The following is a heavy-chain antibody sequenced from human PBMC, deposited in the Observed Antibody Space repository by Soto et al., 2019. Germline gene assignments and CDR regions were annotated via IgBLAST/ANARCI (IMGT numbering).Heavy chain of an antibody. V-gene: IGHV4-39*01. D-gene: IGHD6-19*01. CDR3: ARHWEQWLGYIDY. CDR1: GGSISSGSFY. Sequence: QLQLQESGPGLVKPSETLSLTCTVSGGSISSGSFYWGWIRQPPGKGLEWIGSIYYTRNTYYNPSLKRRVTISVDSSKTQFSLKLSSVTAAETAVYYCARHWEQWLGYIDYWGQGTLVAVSS. CDR2: IYYTRNT. J-gene: IGHJ4*02.